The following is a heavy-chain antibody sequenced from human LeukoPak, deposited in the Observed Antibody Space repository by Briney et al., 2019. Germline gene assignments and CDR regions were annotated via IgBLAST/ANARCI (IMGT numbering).Heavy chain of an antibody. V-gene: IGHV3-30-3*01. J-gene: IGHJ4*02. CDR2: ISYDGSNK. CDR1: GFTFSSYA. Sequence: GGSLRLSCAASGFTFSSYAMHWVRQAPGKGLEWVAVISYDGSNKYYADSVKGRFTISRDNSKNTLYLQMNSLRAEDTAVYYCARDPTEVFGELSPHFDYWGQGTLVTVSS. D-gene: IGHD3-10*01. CDR3: ARDPTEVFGELSPHFDY.